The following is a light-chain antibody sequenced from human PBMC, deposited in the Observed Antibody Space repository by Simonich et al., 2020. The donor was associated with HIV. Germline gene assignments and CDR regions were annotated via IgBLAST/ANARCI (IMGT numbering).Light chain of an antibody. CDR1: SSDVGGYHY. CDR2: DGT. J-gene: IGLJ3*02. V-gene: IGLV2-14*03. CDR3: SSYTSSSTWV. Sequence: QSALTQPASVSGSPGQSLTMSCTGTSSDVGGYHYVSWYQQHPGKAPKLMIYDGTKRPSGVPDRFSGSKSGNTASLTIFGLQAEDEADYYCSSYTSSSTWVFGGGTKLTVL.